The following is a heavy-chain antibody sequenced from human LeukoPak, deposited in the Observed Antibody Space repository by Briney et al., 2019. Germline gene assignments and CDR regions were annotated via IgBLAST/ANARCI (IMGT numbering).Heavy chain of an antibody. CDR1: GFTFSSYS. D-gene: IGHD1-26*01. V-gene: IGHV3-23*01. Sequence: GGSLRLSCAASGFTFSSYSMNWVRQAPGKGLEWVSAISASGGRTYYADSVKGRFTISRDNSKNTLYLQMNSLRAEDTAVCYCAKEYSGSFSPFPSYFDYWGRGTLVTVSS. CDR2: ISASGGRT. CDR3: AKEYSGSFSPFPSYFDY. J-gene: IGHJ4*02.